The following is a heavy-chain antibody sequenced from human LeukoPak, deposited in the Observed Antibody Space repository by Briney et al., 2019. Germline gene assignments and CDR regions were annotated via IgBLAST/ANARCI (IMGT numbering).Heavy chain of an antibody. Sequence: GGSLRLSCAASGFTFSSYAMSWVRQAPGKGLEWVSAISGSGGSTYYADSVKGRFTISRNNSKNTLYLQMNSLRAEDTAVYYCAKGPRYSSGWYLDYWGQGTLVTVPS. CDR2: ISGSGGST. CDR1: GFTFSSYA. J-gene: IGHJ4*02. CDR3: AKGPRYSSGWYLDY. D-gene: IGHD6-19*01. V-gene: IGHV3-23*01.